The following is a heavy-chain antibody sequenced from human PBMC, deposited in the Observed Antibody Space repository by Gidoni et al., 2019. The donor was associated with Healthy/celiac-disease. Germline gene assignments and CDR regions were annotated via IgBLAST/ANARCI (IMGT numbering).Heavy chain of an antibody. CDR3: ATPLGYDILTGYYIRYYYYGMDV. Sequence: QVQLVQSGAEVKKPGASVKVSCKVSGYTITELSMHWVRQAPGKGLEWMGGFDPEDGETIYAQKFQGRVTMTEDTSTDTAYMELSSLRSEDTAVYYCATPLGYDILTGYYIRYYYYGMDVWGQGTTVTVSS. D-gene: IGHD3-9*01. CDR2: FDPEDGET. J-gene: IGHJ6*02. CDR1: GYTITELS. V-gene: IGHV1-24*01.